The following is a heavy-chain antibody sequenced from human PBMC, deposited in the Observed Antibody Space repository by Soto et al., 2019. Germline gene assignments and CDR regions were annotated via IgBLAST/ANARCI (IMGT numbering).Heavy chain of an antibody. D-gene: IGHD1-26*01. CDR3: AKGDGLILAV. Sequence: EVQVLATGGGLIQPGGSLRLSCAASGFTVNSNYMSWVRQAPGEGLQWVSITNTGGTTYYADSVKGRFTVSRDNSKTTLYLQMNSLRAEDTAVYYCAKGDGLILAVWGQGTTVSVSS. J-gene: IGHJ6*02. CDR2: TNTGGTT. V-gene: IGHV3-53*02. CDR1: GFTVNSNY.